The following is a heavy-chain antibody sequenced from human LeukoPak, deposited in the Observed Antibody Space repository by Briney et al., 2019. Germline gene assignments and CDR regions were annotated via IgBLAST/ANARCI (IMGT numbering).Heavy chain of an antibody. J-gene: IGHJ6*02. CDR2: ISHDGSSK. CDR1: GFTFNSYP. CDR3: ARGGGLDV. V-gene: IGHV3-30*04. Sequence: GGSLRLSCLVSGFTFNSYPMHWVRQAPDKGLEWVAFISHDGSSKKYIDSVKGRFTISRDNTKNSLYLQMSNLRAEDTAVYFCARGGGLDVWGQGATVTVSS. D-gene: IGHD3-16*01.